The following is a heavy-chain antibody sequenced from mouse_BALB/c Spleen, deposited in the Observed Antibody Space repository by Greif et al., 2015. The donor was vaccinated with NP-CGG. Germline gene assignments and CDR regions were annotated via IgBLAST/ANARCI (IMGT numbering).Heavy chain of an antibody. CDR1: GFTFSSYT. CDR2: ISSGGSYT. V-gene: IGHV5-6-4*01. CDR3: TRENEFAY. J-gene: IGHJ3*01. Sequence: EVKLVESGGGLVKPGGSLKLSCAASGFTFSSYTMSWVRQTPEKRLEWVATISSGGSYTYYPDSVKGRFTISRDNAKNTLYLQMSSLKSEDTAMYYCTRENEFAYWGQGTLVTVSA.